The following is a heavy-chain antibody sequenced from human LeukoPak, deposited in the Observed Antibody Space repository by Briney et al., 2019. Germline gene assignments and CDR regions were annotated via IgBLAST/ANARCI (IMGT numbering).Heavy chain of an antibody. CDR3: AKLNNYDLMIDY. Sequence: SETLSLTCTVSGYSISSGYYWGWILQPPGKGREWIGNIYDSGSTYYNPSLKSRVTISVDTSKNQFSLKLSSVTAADTAVYYCAKLNNYDLMIDYWGQGTLVTVSS. J-gene: IGHJ4*02. CDR2: IYDSGST. D-gene: IGHD3-3*01. V-gene: IGHV4-38-2*02. CDR1: GYSISSGYY.